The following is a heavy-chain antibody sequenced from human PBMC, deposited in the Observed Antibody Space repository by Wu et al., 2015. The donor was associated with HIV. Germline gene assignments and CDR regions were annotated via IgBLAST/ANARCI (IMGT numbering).Heavy chain of an antibody. CDR1: AYMLTDFA. V-gene: IGHV1-18*01. CDR2: INPGSGST. Sequence: QVSLVQSRFEMRKPGASVKVSCKASAYMLTDFAISWVRQAPGQGLEWMAWINPGSGSTIYSENFEGRVTVTSDTSMQTVYMDLDSLTSRDTAVYYCARDATPPTTEFDHWGQGTLITVSS. CDR3: ARDATPPTTEFDH. J-gene: IGHJ4*01. D-gene: IGHD4-17*01.